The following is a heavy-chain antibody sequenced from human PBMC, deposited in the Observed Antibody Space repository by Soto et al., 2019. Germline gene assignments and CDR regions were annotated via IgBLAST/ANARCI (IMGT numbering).Heavy chain of an antibody. V-gene: IGHV2-5*02. D-gene: IGHD6-19*01. Sequence: QITLKESGPTLVKPTQTLTLTCTFSGFSLSSTRMAVGWIRQPPGKALEWLALIYWDDDKRYSPFLKSRLNITKDTSKTQVGLTMSNMDPVDTARYYCAHIVVAGLGYYFDYWGQGTLVTVSS. CDR2: IYWDDDK. CDR1: GFSLSSTRMA. J-gene: IGHJ4*02. CDR3: AHIVVAGLGYYFDY.